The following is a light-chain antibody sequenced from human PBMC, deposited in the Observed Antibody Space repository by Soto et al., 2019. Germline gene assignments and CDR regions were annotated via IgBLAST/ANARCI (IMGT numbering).Light chain of an antibody. CDR1: SSDVGGYNY. J-gene: IGLJ2*01. CDR2: DVN. CDR3: SSYAGSNRLV. V-gene: IGLV2-11*01. Sequence: QSALTQPRSVSGSPGQSVTISCTGTSSDVGGYNYVSWYQQYPGKAPKFVIYDVNKRPSGVPDRFSGSKSGNTASLTISGLQAEDEADYYCSSYAGSNRLVFGGGTKLTVL.